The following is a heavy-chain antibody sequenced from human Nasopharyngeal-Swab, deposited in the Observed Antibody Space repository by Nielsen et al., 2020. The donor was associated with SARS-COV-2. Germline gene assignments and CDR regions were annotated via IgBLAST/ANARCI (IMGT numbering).Heavy chain of an antibody. V-gene: IGHV3-23*01. CDR1: GFTFSSYA. Sequence: GGSLRLSCAASGFTFSSYAMSWVRQAPGKGLEWVSAISGSGGSTYYADSAKGRFTISRDNSKNTLYLQMNSLRAEDTAVYYCAKAPAAYYDILIGYYYYGMDVWGQGTTVTVSS. J-gene: IGHJ6*02. D-gene: IGHD3-9*01. CDR2: ISGSGGST. CDR3: AKAPAAYYDILIGYYYYGMDV.